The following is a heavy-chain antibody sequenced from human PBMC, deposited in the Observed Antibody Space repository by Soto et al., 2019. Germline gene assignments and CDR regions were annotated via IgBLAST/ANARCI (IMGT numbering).Heavy chain of an antibody. CDR2: ISGSGGSA. J-gene: IGHJ3*01. V-gene: IGHV3-23*01. CDR3: VREASGWYSRGPFDF. Sequence: GGSRILSCAASGFSFSNYAMNWVRQAPGKGLEWVSVISGSGGSASYADSVQGRFTISRDNSNNTLYLQMNSLRAEDTAIYSCVREASGWYSRGPFDFWGRGTMVTVSS. D-gene: IGHD6-19*01. CDR1: GFSFSNYA.